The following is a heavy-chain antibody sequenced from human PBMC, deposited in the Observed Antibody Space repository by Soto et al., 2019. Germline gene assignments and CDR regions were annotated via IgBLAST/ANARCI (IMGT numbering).Heavy chain of an antibody. V-gene: IGHV3-30-3*01. J-gene: IGHJ4*02. CDR1: GFTFSSYA. CDR2: ISYDGSSK. D-gene: IGHD6-6*01. CDR3: ARGGSSWSRDYFDH. Sequence: QVQLVESGGGVVQPGRSLRLSCAASGFTFSSYAMHWVRQAPGKGLEWVAAISYDGSSKYYADSVKGRFTISRDNSKNTLYLQMNSLRAEDTAVYYCARGGSSWSRDYFDHWGQGTLVTVSS.